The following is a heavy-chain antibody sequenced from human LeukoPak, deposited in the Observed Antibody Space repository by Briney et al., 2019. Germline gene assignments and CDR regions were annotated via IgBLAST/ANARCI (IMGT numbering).Heavy chain of an antibody. V-gene: IGHV4-59*01. CDR1: GGSIISYY. CDR3: ARRGASAAFDH. CDR2: ISYTGST. D-gene: IGHD1-26*01. Sequence: SETLSLTCILSGGSIISYYWSWIRQPPGRGLEWIGDISYTGSTNYNPSLKSRVPMSVDTSKNQFSLNLNSVTAADTAVYFCARRGASAAFDHWGQGALVTVSS. J-gene: IGHJ4*02.